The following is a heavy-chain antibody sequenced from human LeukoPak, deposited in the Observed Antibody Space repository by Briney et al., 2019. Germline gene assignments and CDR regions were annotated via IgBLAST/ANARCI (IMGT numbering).Heavy chain of an antibody. J-gene: IGHJ4*02. CDR1: GGSFSGYY. V-gene: IGHV4-34*01. D-gene: IGHD3-22*01. CDR2: VNHSGNT. CDR3: ASLTMIVVP. Sequence: SETLSLTCAVYGGSFSGYYWSWIRQPPGKGLEWIGEVNHSGNTNYNPSLKSRVTISVDTSKNQFSLKLSSVTAADTAVYYCASLTMIVVPWGQGTLVTVSS.